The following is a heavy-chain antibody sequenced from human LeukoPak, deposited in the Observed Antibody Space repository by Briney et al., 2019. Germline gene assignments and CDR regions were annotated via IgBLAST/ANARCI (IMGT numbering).Heavy chain of an antibody. Sequence: GGSLRLSCEASGFTLTNYWMSWVRQAPGKELEWVANVKQDGSGEYYMASVKGRFTISRDGAKNSLYLQMNSLRAEDTAVYYCARGDFDCWGQGTLVTVSS. CDR3: ARGDFDC. CDR1: GFTLTNYW. J-gene: IGHJ4*02. CDR2: VKQDGSGE. V-gene: IGHV3-7*03.